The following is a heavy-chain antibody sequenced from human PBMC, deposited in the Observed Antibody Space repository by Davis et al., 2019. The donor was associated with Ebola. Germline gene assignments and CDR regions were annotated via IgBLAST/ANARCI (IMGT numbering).Heavy chain of an antibody. J-gene: IGHJ5*02. CDR3: AKDYDFWGNGWFDP. V-gene: IGHV3-23*01. CDR1: GFTFSSYA. D-gene: IGHD3-3*01. Sequence: GGSLRLSCAASGFTFSSYAMHWVRQAPGKGLEWVSAISGSGGTTYYADSVKGRFTISRDNSKNTLYLQMNSLRAEDTAVYYCAKDYDFWGNGWFDPWGQGTLVTVSS. CDR2: ISGSGGTT.